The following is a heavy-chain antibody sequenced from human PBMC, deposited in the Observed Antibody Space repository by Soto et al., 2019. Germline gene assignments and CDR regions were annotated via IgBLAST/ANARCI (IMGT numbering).Heavy chain of an antibody. CDR1: GLNFNNYA. J-gene: IGHJ4*02. D-gene: IGHD2-8*02. V-gene: IGHV3-23*01. CDR3: AINLLTGGSRPGFGYYFHY. Sequence: EVQLLESGGGVTTPGGSLRLSCVASGLNFNNYAMSWVRQAPGKGLEWVAAKSGVGGTIYYADSVKCRFTISRDKSKNTLFLQLSSLRADDTAVYYWAINLLTGGSRPGFGYYFHYWGQGTLVTVSS. CDR2: KSGVGGTI.